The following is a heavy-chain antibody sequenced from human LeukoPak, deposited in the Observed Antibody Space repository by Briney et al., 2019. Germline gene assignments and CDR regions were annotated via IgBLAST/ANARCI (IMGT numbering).Heavy chain of an antibody. V-gene: IGHV4-4*07. CDR3: ARSGGSGTYYDGSFDY. CDR2: IYTSGST. CDR1: GGSITSYY. Sequence: SETLSLTCTVSGGSITSYYWSWIRQAAGKGLEWIGRIYTSGSTNYHPSLRSRVTMSVDTSKNQFSLKLYSVTAADTAVYYCARSGGSGTYYDGSFDYWGQGTLVTVSS. J-gene: IGHJ4*02. D-gene: IGHD1-26*01.